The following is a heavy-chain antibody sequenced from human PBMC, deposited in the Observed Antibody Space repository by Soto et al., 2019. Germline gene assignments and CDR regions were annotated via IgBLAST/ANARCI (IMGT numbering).Heavy chain of an antibody. CDR3: ASGIQLWLRRINNGYSG. V-gene: IGHV1-69*12. CDR2: IIPMFGTA. Sequence: QVQRVQSGAEVKKPESSVKVSCKAPGGTFSTYAISWVRQAPGQGLEWMGGIIPMFGTANYAQRFQDRVTITADESTHTVYMEQSSLRSEDTAVYFCASGIQLWLRRINNGYSGWGQGNLVTVSS. CDR1: GGTFSTYA. D-gene: IGHD5-18*01. J-gene: IGHJ4*02.